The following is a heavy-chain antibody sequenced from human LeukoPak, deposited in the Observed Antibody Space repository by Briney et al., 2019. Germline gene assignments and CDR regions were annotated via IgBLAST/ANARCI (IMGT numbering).Heavy chain of an antibody. CDR2: IASKTDGGTT. V-gene: IGHV3-15*04. J-gene: IGHJ4*02. CDR3: TTGIRGD. CDR1: GFTFDDYA. Sequence: MAGGSLRLSCAASGFTFDDYAMHWVRQAPGKGLEWVGRIASKTDGGTTDYAAPVKGRFTISRDDSKNTLFLQMNSLKTEDTAVYYCTTGIRGDCGQGTLVTVSS.